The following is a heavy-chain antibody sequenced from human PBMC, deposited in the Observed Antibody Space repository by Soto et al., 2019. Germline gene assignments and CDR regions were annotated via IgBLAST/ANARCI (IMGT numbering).Heavy chain of an antibody. D-gene: IGHD6-19*01. CDR1: GGSISGSY. J-gene: IGHJ4*02. CDR2: VYYTGST. Sequence: SETLSLTCSVSGGSISGSYWSWIRQSPGKGLEWLGYVYYTGSTNYSPSLRSRVSISVDTSKNEFSLRLSSVTAADTAVYFCARSVAVPGAHSDCFGQG. CDR3: ARSVAVPGAHSDC. V-gene: IGHV4-59*01.